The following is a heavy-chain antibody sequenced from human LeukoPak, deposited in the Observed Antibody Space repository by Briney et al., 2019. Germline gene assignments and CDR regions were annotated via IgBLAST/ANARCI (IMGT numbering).Heavy chain of an antibody. CDR1: GFTFSSYS. J-gene: IGHJ3*02. CDR3: ARAQYGDARNAAFDI. CDR2: ISSSSSTI. Sequence: GGSLRLSCAASGFTFSSYSMNWVRQAPGKGLEWVSYISSSSSTIYYADSVKGRFTISRDNAKNSLYLQMNSLRAEDTAVYYCARAQYGDARNAAFDIWGQGTMVTVSS. V-gene: IGHV3-48*04. D-gene: IGHD4-17*01.